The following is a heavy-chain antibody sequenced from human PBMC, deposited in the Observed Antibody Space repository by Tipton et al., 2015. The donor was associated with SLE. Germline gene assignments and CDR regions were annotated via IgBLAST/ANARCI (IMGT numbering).Heavy chain of an antibody. D-gene: IGHD6-19*01. CDR1: GFTFSDYA. J-gene: IGHJ4*02. CDR3: AKEAGYSGGWADF. CDR2: ISARGGIT. V-gene: IGHV3-23*01. Sequence: SLRLSCAASGFTFSDYAMSWVRQAPGRGLEWVSVISARGGITNYADSVKGRFTISRDNSKTTVYLQMNSLRAEDTAIYYCAKEAGYSGGWADFWGQGTLVTVSS.